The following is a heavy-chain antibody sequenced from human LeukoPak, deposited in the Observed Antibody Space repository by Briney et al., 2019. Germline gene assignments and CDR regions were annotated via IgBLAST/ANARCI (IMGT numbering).Heavy chain of an antibody. CDR2: IKEDESAK. V-gene: IGHV3-7*01. J-gene: IGHJ4*02. CDR3: ARAVDVADY. Sequence: GGSLRLSCVASGFIFTDHWMSWVRQAPGKGLDWVANIKEDESAKFYADSVRGRFTISRDNAKNSVYLEMNNLRVEDTAVYYCARAVDVADYWGRGTLVTVSS. D-gene: IGHD3-16*01. CDR1: GFIFTDHW.